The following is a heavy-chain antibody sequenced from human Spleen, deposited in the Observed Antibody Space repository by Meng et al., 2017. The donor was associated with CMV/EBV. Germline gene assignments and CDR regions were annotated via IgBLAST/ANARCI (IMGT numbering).Heavy chain of an antibody. CDR1: GYTFTAYY. V-gene: IGHV1-2*04. D-gene: IGHD6-19*01. CDR2: INPNSGDT. CDR3: ARAAGYSSGYYPSDY. Sequence: SGYTFTAYYIHWVRQAPGQGLEWMGCINPNSGDTKYSQKFQGWVTMTRDTSINTAHMELSRLTSDDTAVYYCARAAGYSSGYYPSDYWGPGTLVTVSS. J-gene: IGHJ4*02.